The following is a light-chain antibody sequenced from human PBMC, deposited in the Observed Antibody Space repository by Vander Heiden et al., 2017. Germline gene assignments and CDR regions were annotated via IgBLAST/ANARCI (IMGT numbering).Light chain of an antibody. J-gene: IGKJ2*01. Sequence: DIQRTQSPSTLSASVGDRVTITGRASQSISSWLAWYQQKPGKAPKLLIYKASSLESGVPSRFSGSGSGTEFTLTISSLQPDDFATYYCQQYNSYLYTFGQGTKLEIK. CDR3: QQYNSYLYT. V-gene: IGKV1-5*03. CDR2: KAS. CDR1: QSISSW.